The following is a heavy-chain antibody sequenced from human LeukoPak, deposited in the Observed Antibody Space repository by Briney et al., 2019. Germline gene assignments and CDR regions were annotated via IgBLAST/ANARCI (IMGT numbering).Heavy chain of an antibody. CDR3: ASLHYYDSSGYHLYAFDI. Sequence: GGSLRLSCAASGFTFSSYWMSWVRQAPGKGLVWVSRINSDGSSTSYADSVKGRFTISRDNAKNTLYLQMNSLRAEDTAVYYCASLHYYDSSGYHLYAFDIWGQGTMVTVSS. D-gene: IGHD3-22*01. CDR2: INSDGSST. V-gene: IGHV3-74*01. J-gene: IGHJ3*02. CDR1: GFTFSSYW.